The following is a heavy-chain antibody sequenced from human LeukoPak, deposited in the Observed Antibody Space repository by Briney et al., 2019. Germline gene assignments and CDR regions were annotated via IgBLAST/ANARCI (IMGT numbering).Heavy chain of an antibody. CDR2: INPNSGGT. V-gene: IGHV1-2*02. J-gene: IGHJ5*02. CDR3: ARVRTPVSIVVPAAIHNWFDP. CDR1: GYTFTSYG. Sequence: ASVKVSCKASGYTFTSYGISWVRRAPGQGLEWMGWINPNSGGTNYAQKFQGRVTMTRDTSISTAYMELSRLRSDDTAVYYCARVRTPVSIVVPAAIHNWFDPWGQGTLVTVSS. D-gene: IGHD2-2*02.